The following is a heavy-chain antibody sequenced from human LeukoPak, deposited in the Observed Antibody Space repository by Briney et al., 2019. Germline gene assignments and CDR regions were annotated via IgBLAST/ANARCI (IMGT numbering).Heavy chain of an antibody. D-gene: IGHD1-26*01. CDR2: SNTNGNT. J-gene: IGHJ4*02. V-gene: IGHV4-61*02. Sequence: PADTLSLGCSVSVAFIIGGNFHLSWIRQSGGRGLERIGGSNTNGNTKYSPSVNSRVKFSSAMAKNHFSPNLTSMTAADTARYFCAITTSRSYYYYDSWGQGTLVTVSS. CDR3: AITTSRSYYYYDS. CDR1: VAFIIGGNFH.